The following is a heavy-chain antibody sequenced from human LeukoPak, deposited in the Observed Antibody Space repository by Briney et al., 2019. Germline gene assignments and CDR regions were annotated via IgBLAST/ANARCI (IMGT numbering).Heavy chain of an antibody. CDR2: ISASGGST. CDR1: GFTFRSYA. Sequence: PGGSLRLSCAAPGFTFRSYAMSWVRQAPGKGLEWVSDISASGGSTYYADSVKGRFTISRDNSKNTLYLQMNSLRAEDTAVYYCAKTPTVVPAAYDYWGQGTLVTVSS. J-gene: IGHJ4*02. D-gene: IGHD2-2*01. CDR3: AKTPTVVPAAYDY. V-gene: IGHV3-23*01.